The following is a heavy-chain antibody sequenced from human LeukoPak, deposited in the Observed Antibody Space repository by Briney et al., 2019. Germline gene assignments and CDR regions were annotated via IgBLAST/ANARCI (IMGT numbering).Heavy chain of an antibody. V-gene: IGHV3-13*01. Sequence: GGSLRLSCAASGFTFSSYDMHWVRQATGKGLEWVSAIGTAGDTYYPGSVKGRFTISRDNAKNSLYLQMNSLRAEDTALYYCAKDIAVRLAAGPDYWGQGTLVTVSS. D-gene: IGHD6-13*01. CDR2: IGTAGDT. J-gene: IGHJ4*02. CDR3: AKDIAVRLAAGPDY. CDR1: GFTFSSYD.